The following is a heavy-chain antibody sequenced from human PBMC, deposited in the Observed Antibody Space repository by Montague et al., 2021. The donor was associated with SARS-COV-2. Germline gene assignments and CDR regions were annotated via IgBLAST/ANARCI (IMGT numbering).Heavy chain of an antibody. J-gene: IGHJ5*02. D-gene: IGHD6-19*01. CDR3: ALSKRLRSGYSSGWYGPGWFDP. Sequence: CAISGDSVSSNSGPWNWIMLSPSRGLEWLGRTYYMSKWHVDYAVSVRSRITINPDTSKNQFSLQMSSVTPDDTAVYYCALSKRLRSGYSSGWYGPGWFDPWGQGTPVTVSS. CDR1: GDSVSSNSGP. V-gene: IGHV6-1*01. CDR2: TYYMSKWHV.